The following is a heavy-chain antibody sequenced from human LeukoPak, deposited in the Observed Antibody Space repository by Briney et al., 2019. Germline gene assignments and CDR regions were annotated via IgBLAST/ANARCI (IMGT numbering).Heavy chain of an antibody. CDR3: ARGPYDYVWGSYRPFDY. D-gene: IGHD3-16*02. CDR2: ISYDGSNK. J-gene: IGHJ4*02. Sequence: PGGSLRLSCAASGFTFSSYAMHWVRQAPGKGLEWVAVISYDGSNKYYADSVKGRFTISRDNSKNTLYLQMNSLRAEDTAVYYCARGPYDYVWGSYRPFDYWGQGTLVTVSS. CDR1: GFTFSSYA. V-gene: IGHV3-30-3*01.